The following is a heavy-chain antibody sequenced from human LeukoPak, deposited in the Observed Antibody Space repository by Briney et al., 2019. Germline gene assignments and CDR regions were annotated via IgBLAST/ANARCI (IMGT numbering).Heavy chain of an antibody. CDR2: ISGSGGST. CDR1: GFTFSSYA. CDR3: AKPRESIAAAGSYFDY. J-gene: IGHJ4*02. V-gene: IGHV3-23*01. D-gene: IGHD6-13*01. Sequence: GGSLRLSCAASGFTFSSYAMSWVRQAPGKRLEWVSAISGSGGSTYYADSVKGRFTISRDNSKNTLYLQMNSLRAEDTAVYYCAKPRESIAAAGSYFDYWGQGTLVTVSS.